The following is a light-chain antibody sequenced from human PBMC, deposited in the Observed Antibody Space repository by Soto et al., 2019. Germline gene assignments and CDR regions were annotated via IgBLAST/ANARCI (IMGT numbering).Light chain of an antibody. CDR1: ETVATN. Sequence: EVVMTQSPATLSVSPGERATLSGRASETVATNLAWYQQKPGQAPRLLIYGATSRATGIPDRFSGSGSGTDFTLTISRLEPEDFAVYSCHQYGSPPPWTFGQGTRVEIK. CDR3: HQYGSPPPWT. J-gene: IGKJ1*01. CDR2: GAT. V-gene: IGKV3-20*01.